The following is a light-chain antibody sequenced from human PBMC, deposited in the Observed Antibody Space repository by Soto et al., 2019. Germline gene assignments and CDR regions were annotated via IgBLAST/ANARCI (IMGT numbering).Light chain of an antibody. V-gene: IGKV3-20*01. J-gene: IGKJ1*01. CDR3: QQYGNSPWT. CDR1: ESVSTN. CDR2: GAS. Sequence: EIEMTQSPSTLSLAPGERFTLSCMASESVSTNLAWYHQKPCQAPRLLIYGASSRATGITDRFSGSGSGADFTLTISRLEPEDFAVYYCQQYGNSPWTFGQGTKVDIK.